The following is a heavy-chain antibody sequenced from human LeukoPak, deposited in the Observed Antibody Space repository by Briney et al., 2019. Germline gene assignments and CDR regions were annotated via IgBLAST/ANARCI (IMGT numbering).Heavy chain of an antibody. CDR3: ARVSAGVIGMKDVFDI. CDR2: ISGSSSYI. D-gene: IGHD3-16*02. CDR1: GFTFSSYA. V-gene: IGHV3-21*01. J-gene: IGHJ3*02. Sequence: GGSLRLSCAASGFTFSSYAMSWVRQAPGKGLEWVSSISGSSSYIYYADSVKGRFTISRHNAKNSLYLQMNSLRAEDTAVYYCARVSAGVIGMKDVFDIWGQGTMVTVSS.